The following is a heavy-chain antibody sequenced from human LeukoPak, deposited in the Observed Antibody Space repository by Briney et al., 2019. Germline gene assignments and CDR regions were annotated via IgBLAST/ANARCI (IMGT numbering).Heavy chain of an antibody. CDR3: ARVLRGSGSCFDY. CDR1: GFTFSSYA. Sequence: GGSLRLSCAASGFTFSSYAMSWVRQAPGKGLEWVSIIYSGGSTYYAEYVKGRFTISRDNSKNTLYLQMNGLRAEDTAVYYCARVLRGSGSCFDYWGQGTLVTVSS. J-gene: IGHJ4*02. V-gene: IGHV3-66*01. CDR2: IYSGGST. D-gene: IGHD2-15*01.